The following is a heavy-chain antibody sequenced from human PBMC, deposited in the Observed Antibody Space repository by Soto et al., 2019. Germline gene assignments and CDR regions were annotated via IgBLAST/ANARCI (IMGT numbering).Heavy chain of an antibody. Sequence: PGGSLRLSCAASGFTFTSYWMNWVRQAPGKGLMWVSRINSDGSDTTYADSVKGRFIVSRDNAKNTVYLEMNSLRAEDTAVYYCARRAAHSCDYWGQGTLVTVSS. CDR1: GFTFTSYW. CDR2: INSDGSDT. D-gene: IGHD2-2*01. J-gene: IGHJ4*02. V-gene: IGHV3-74*01. CDR3: ARRAAHSCDY.